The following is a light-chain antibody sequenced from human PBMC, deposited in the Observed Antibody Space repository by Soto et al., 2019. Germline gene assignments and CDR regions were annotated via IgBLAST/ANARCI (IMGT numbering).Light chain of an antibody. CDR2: GAS. J-gene: IGKJ1*01. Sequence: EIVLTQSPGTLSLSPGERATLSCRASQSVSSSYLAWYQQKPGQAPRLFIYGASSRETGIPDRFSGSGAGTEFTLTISRLEPEDFEVYYCQQYGSSPRTFGQGTKVDNK. CDR3: QQYGSSPRT. CDR1: QSVSSSY. V-gene: IGKV3-20*01.